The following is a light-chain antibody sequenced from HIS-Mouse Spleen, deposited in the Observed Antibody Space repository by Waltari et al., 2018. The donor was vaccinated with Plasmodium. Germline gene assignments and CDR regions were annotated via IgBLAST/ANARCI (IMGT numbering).Light chain of an antibody. V-gene: IGKV3-11*01. CDR3: QQRSNWPSLT. CDR1: HSVSSY. Sequence: EIVLTQSPATLSLSPGERATLSCRASHSVSSYLAWYQEKPGQAPRPLIYDASNRATGIAARFSGSVYGTDVALTISSLEAEGFAVYYCQQRSNWPSLTFGGGTKVEIK. J-gene: IGKJ4*02. CDR2: DAS.